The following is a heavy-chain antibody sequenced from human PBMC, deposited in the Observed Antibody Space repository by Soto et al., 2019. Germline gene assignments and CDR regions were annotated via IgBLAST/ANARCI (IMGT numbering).Heavy chain of an antibody. CDR1: GFTFSSYA. J-gene: IGHJ4*02. CDR3: AKGRDFWSGFGQGMFQDY. V-gene: IGHV3-23*01. CDR2: ISGSGGVT. Sequence: RGSLRLSCVVSGFTFSSYAMSWVRQAPGKGLEWVSAISGSGGVTYYADSVKGRFTISRDNSKNTLYLQMNSLRAEDTAVYHCAKGRDFWSGFGQGMFQDYWGQGTLVTVSS. D-gene: IGHD3-3*01.